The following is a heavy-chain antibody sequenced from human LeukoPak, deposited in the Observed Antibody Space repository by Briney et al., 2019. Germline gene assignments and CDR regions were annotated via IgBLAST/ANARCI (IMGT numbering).Heavy chain of an antibody. D-gene: IGHD1-26*01. CDR2: FYNSGDT. CDR1: GDSISTYL. J-gene: IGHJ4*02. V-gene: IGHV4-59*01. Sequence: SETLSLTCTVSGDSISTYLWSWIRQAPGRGLEWIGYFYNSGDTKLNPSLKSRVTISVDTPENQYSLKMSSLTTAGTAVYFCALLQSHRPLDYWGQGTLVTVSS. CDR3: ALLQSHRPLDY.